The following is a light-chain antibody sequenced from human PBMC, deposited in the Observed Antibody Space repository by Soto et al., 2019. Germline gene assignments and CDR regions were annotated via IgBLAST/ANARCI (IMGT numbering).Light chain of an antibody. Sequence: DIQMTQSPSSLSASVGDRVTITCQASQDISNYLNWYQQKLGKAPKLLIYDASNLETGVPSRFSGSGSGTDFTFTISSLQPEDFATYYCQQYNGLITFGQGTRLEIK. CDR1: QDISNY. CDR3: QQYNGLIT. CDR2: DAS. V-gene: IGKV1-33*01. J-gene: IGKJ5*01.